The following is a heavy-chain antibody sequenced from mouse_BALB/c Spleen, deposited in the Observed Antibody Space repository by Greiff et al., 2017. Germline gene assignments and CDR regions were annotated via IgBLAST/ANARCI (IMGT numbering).Heavy chain of an antibody. V-gene: IGHV2-2*02. D-gene: IGHD1-1*01. Sequence: VQRVESGPGLVQPSQSLSITCTVSGFSLTSYGVHWVRQSPGKGLEWLGVIWSGGSTDYNAAFISRLSISKDNSKSQVFFKMNSLQANDTAIYYCARNAYGSRYWYFDVWGAGTTVTVSS. CDR2: IWSGGST. CDR1: GFSLTSYG. J-gene: IGHJ1*01. CDR3: ARNAYGSRYWYFDV.